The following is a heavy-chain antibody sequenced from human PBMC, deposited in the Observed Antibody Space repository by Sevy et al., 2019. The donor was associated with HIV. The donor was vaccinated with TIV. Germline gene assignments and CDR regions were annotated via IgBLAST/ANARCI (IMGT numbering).Heavy chain of an antibody. CDR2: IKGKIYDRTI. CDR3: TTASWSQEDYYNY. CDR1: GFTFSNAW. Sequence: GGSLRLSCAASGFTFSNAWMSWVRQAPGKGLEWVGRIKGKIYDRTIDYAAPVKGRFSISRDDSKNTLYLQMNSLKTEDTAVYYCTTASWSQEDYYNYGGQGTLVTVSS. D-gene: IGHD6-13*01. V-gene: IGHV3-15*01. J-gene: IGHJ4*02.